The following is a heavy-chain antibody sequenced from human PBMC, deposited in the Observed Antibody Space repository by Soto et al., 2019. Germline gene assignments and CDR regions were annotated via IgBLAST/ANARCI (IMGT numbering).Heavy chain of an antibody. CDR2: INGDGSST. CDR3: GRGASGSYRLDY. J-gene: IGHJ4*02. CDR1: GFTFSSYW. V-gene: IGHV3-74*01. D-gene: IGHD3-10*01. Sequence: EVQLVESGGGLVQPGGSLRLSCAASGFTFSSYWMNWVRQAPGKGLVWVSRINGDGSSTNYADSVKGQFTISRDNAKNTLYLQMNSLRAEDTAVYYCGRGASGSYRLDYWGQGTLVTVSS.